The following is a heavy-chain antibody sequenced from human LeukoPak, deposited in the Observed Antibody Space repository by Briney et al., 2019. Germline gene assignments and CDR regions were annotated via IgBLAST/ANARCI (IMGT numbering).Heavy chain of an antibody. Sequence: SETLSLTCTVSGASDGSISSYSWSWIRQPPGKGLEWIGYLFSSGSTNYQPSLKSRVTISMDMSKNQFSLKLNSVTAADTAVYYCARMGQWQGDNWFDPWGQGTLVTVSS. CDR2: LFSSGST. V-gene: IGHV4-59*01. CDR1: GASDGSISSYS. J-gene: IGHJ5*02. D-gene: IGHD6-19*01. CDR3: ARMGQWQGDNWFDP.